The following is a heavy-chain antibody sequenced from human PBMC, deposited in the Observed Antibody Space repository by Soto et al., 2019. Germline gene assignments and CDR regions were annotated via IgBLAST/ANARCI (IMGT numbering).Heavy chain of an antibody. V-gene: IGHV3-15*01. CDR1: GFTFSNAW. Sequence: GSLRLSCAASGFTFSNAWMSWVRQAPGKGLERVSRIKSKTDGGTTDYAAPVKGRLTISRDDSKNTLYLQMNSLKTEDTAVYYCTTGTTYYDFWSGYYTGNAFDIWGQGTMVTVSS. CDR3: TTGTTYYDFWSGYYTGNAFDI. CDR2: IKSKTDGGTT. D-gene: IGHD3-3*01. J-gene: IGHJ3*02.